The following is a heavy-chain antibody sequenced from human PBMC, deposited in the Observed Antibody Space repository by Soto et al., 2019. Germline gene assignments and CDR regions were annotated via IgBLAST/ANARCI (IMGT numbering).Heavy chain of an antibody. J-gene: IGHJ6*02. CDR3: ARHGPPIYTSDLYQIRARSFRYPRDV. V-gene: IGHV4-39*01. CDR2: IDSSGNT. CDR1: GGSISGTSYY. Sequence: PSETLSLTCTVSGGSISGTSYYWGWIRQPPGKGLEWIATIDSSGNTYYKPSLQSRVTIAVDTSKNQFFLRLNSATAADTAVYYCARHGPPIYTSDLYQIRARSFRYPRDVWGQGTTVTVS. D-gene: IGHD6-25*01.